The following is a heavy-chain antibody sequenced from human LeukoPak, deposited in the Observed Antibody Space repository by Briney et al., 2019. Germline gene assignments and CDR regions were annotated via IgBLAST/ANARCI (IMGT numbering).Heavy chain of an antibody. CDR3: ARSDLFTFAFDI. CDR2: IFSNDEK. CDR1: GFSLSNARMG. D-gene: IGHD3-16*01. J-gene: IGHJ3*02. V-gene: IGHV2-26*01. Sequence: GSGPTLVNPTETLTQTCTVSGFSLSNARMGVRWIRQPPGKALEWLAHIFSNDEKSYSASLKSRLTISKDTSKSQVVLTMTNMDPVDTDTYHCARSDLFTFAFDIWGQGTMVTVSS.